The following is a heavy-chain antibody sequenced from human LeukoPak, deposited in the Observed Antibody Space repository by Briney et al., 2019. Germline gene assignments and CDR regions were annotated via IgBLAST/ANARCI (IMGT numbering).Heavy chain of an antibody. CDR1: GFTVSNYG. Sequence: GGSLTLSCAASGFTVSNYGMHWVRQAPGKGLEWVALIWYDGSKKYYADSVKGRFTISRDNSKNTLYLQMNSLRAEDTAVYYCAGSYYNVFDYWGQGTLVTVSS. CDR2: IWYDGSKK. D-gene: IGHD3-10*01. J-gene: IGHJ4*02. CDR3: AGSYYNVFDY. V-gene: IGHV3-33*01.